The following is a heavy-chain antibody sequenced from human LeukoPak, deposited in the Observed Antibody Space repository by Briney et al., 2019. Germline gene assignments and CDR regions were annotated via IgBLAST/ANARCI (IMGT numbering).Heavy chain of an antibody. CDR3: ARLVRGVSDY. D-gene: IGHD3-10*01. CDR2: IYYSGST. CDR1: GGSISSYY. V-gene: IGHV4-59*08. Sequence: KPSETLSLTCTVSGGSISSYYWSWIRQPPGKGLEWIGYIYYSGSTNYNPSLKSRVTISVDTSKNQFSLKLSSVTAADTAVYYCARLVRGVSDYWGQGTLVTVSS. J-gene: IGHJ4*02.